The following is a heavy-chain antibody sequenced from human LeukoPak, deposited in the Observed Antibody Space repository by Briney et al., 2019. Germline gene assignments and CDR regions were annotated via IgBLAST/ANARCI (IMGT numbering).Heavy chain of an antibody. CDR2: ISYDGSNK. J-gene: IGHJ4*02. CDR3: ARDIGDMITFGGVIVLLDY. Sequence: GGSLRLSCAASGFTFSSYAMHWVRPATGKGLEWVAVISYDGSNKYYADSVKGRFTIPRDNSKNTLYLQMNSLRAEDPAVYYCARDIGDMITFGGVIVLLDYWGQGTLVTVSS. D-gene: IGHD3-16*02. V-gene: IGHV3-30-3*01. CDR1: GFTFSSYA.